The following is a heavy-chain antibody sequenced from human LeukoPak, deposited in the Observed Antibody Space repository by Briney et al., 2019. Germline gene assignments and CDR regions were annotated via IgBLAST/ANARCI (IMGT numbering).Heavy chain of an antibody. V-gene: IGHV4-39*01. Sequence: PSETLSLTCTVSGGSISSSSYYWGWIRQPPGKGLEWIGSIYYSGSTYYNPSLKSRVTISVDTCKNQFSLKLSSVTAADTAVYYCERLNSYGPPLFDYWGQGTLVTVSS. CDR1: GGSISSSSYY. D-gene: IGHD5-18*01. J-gene: IGHJ4*02. CDR3: ERLNSYGPPLFDY. CDR2: IYYSGST.